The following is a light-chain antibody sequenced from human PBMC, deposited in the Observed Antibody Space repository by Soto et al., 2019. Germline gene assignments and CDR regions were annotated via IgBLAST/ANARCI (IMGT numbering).Light chain of an antibody. CDR3: QSYHTCPST. J-gene: IGKJ5*01. V-gene: IGKV3D-15*01. CDR2: GAS. CDR1: QSVTKKN. Sequence: RFFSTGERAPLSCRASQSVTKKNLNWYQQKPGQAPRLLIYGASIRATGIPDRFSGSGSGTEFTLTISCLKSEALYDNSAQSYHTCPSTLGQWTRLAI.